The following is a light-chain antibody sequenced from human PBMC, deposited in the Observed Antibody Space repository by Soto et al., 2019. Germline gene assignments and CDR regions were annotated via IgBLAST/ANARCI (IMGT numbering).Light chain of an antibody. CDR2: KAS. Sequence: DIPLTQSPSTLSVSLAERVYIXFRASQTISSWLAWYQQKPGKAPKLLIYKASTLKSGVPSRFSGSGSGTDFTLTISSLQPEDFATYYCQQADSLPLVTFGQGTRLETK. J-gene: IGKJ5*01. V-gene: IGKV1-5*03. CDR1: QTISSW. CDR3: QQADSLPLVT.